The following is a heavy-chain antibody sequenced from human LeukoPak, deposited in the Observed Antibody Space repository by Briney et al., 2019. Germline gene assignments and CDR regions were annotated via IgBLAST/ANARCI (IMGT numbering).Heavy chain of an antibody. J-gene: IGHJ4*02. Sequence: PGGSLRLSCSASGFTFSSYAMHWVRQAPGKGLEYVSALSSNGGSTYYADSVKGRFTISRDNSKNTLYLQMSSLRAEDTAVYYCVSMTPPQVYWGQGTLVTVSS. CDR2: LSSNGGST. CDR1: GFTFSSYA. V-gene: IGHV3-64D*06. D-gene: IGHD2-15*01. CDR3: VSMTPPQVY.